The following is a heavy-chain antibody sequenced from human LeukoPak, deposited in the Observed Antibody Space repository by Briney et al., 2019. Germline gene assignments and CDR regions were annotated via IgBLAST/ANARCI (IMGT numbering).Heavy chain of an antibody. CDR3: ARAGGGSSWLDAFDI. Sequence: SETLSLTCTVSGGSISSGGYYWSWIRQHPGKGLEWIGYIYYSGSTYYNPSLKSRVTISVDTSKNQFSLKLSSVTAADTAVYYCARAGGGSSWLDAFDIWGQGTMVTVSS. V-gene: IGHV4-31*03. D-gene: IGHD6-13*01. J-gene: IGHJ3*02. CDR2: IYYSGST. CDR1: GGSISSGGYY.